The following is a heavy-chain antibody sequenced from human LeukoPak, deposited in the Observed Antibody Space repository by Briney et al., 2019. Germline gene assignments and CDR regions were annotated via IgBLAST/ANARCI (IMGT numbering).Heavy chain of an antibody. CDR1: GFTFSTYW. Sequence: GGSLRLSCAASGFTFSTYWMSWVRQAPGKGLEWVANIKEDGSEKYYVDSVKGRFTISRDNAKNSLCLQMNSLRAEDTAIYYCVRSGGYWGQGTLVTVSS. J-gene: IGHJ4*02. D-gene: IGHD1-26*01. CDR3: VRSGGY. V-gene: IGHV3-7*05. CDR2: IKEDGSEK.